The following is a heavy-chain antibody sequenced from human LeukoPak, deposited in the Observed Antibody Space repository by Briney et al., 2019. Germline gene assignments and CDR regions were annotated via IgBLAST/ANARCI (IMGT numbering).Heavy chain of an antibody. D-gene: IGHD4-17*01. J-gene: IGHJ4*02. CDR3: ARDINPLTTGFDY. CDR2: ISSSGSTI. Sequence: GGSLRLSCAASGLTFSDYYMSWIRQAPGKGLEWVSYISSSGSTIYYADSVKGRFTISRDNAKNSLYLQMNSLRAEDTAVYYCARDINPLTTGFDYWGQGTLVTVSS. V-gene: IGHV3-11*01. CDR1: GLTFSDYY.